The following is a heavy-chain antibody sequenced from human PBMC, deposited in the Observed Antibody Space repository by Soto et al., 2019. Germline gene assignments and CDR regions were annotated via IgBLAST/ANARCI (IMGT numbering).Heavy chain of an antibody. CDR1: GGTFSSYT. D-gene: IGHD6-19*01. J-gene: IGHJ5*02. CDR3: ARAPDSSGWYSDWFDP. Sequence: ASVKVSCKASGGTFSSYTISWVRQAPGQGLEWMGRIIPILGIANYAQKFQGRVTITADKSTSTAYMELSSLRSEDTAVYYCARAPDSSGWYSDWFDPWGQGTLVTVSS. V-gene: IGHV1-69*02. CDR2: IIPILGIA.